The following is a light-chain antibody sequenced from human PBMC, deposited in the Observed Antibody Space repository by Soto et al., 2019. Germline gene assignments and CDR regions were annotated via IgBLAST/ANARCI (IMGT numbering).Light chain of an antibody. CDR1: QSLVYSDGNTY. V-gene: IGKV2-30*01. CDR2: TLP. CDR3: MQGTHWPGT. Sequence: VMAQSPPSLHVTLGQSASISFRANQSLVYSDGNTYSNWFQQRPGHSPRRIIYTLPKRDPWVPDRFSGSGSGTDVTLKISMLEAEDVGIYYCMQGTHWPGTFGQGTKVDIK. J-gene: IGKJ1*01.